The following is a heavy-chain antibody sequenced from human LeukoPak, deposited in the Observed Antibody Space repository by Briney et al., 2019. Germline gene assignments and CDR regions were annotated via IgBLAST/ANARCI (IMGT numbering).Heavy chain of an antibody. CDR2: ISAYNGIT. CDR3: ARGAGSGYYYDSSGYYYRTPGKYYFDY. Sequence: ASVKVSCKASGYTFTSYGISWVRQAPGQGLEWMGWISAYNGITNYAQKLQGRVTMTTDTSTSTAYMELRSLRSDDTAVYYCARGAGSGYYYDSSGYYYRTPGKYYFDYWGQGTLVTVSS. V-gene: IGHV1-18*01. CDR1: GYTFTSYG. J-gene: IGHJ4*02. D-gene: IGHD3-22*01.